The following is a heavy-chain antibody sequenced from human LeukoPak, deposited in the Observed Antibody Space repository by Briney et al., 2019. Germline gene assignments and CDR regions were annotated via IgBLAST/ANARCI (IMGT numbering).Heavy chain of an antibody. V-gene: IGHV1-69*05. J-gene: IGHJ5*02. CDR1: GGTFSSYA. CDR2: IIPIFGTA. D-gene: IGHD6-6*01. Sequence: SVKVSCKASGGTFSSYAISWVRQAPGQGLEWMGGIIPIFGTANYAQKFQGRVTITTDESTSTAYMELSSLRSEDTAMYYCARAYSSSSGGWFDPWGQGTLVTVSS. CDR3: ARAYSSSSGGWFDP.